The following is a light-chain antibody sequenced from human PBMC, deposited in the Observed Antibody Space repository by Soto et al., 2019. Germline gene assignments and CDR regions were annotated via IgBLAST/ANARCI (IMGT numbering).Light chain of an antibody. CDR1: QSLSSSY. J-gene: IGKJ2*01. Sequence: EIVLTQSPGTLSLSPGDRATLSCRAGQSLSSSYLAWYQQKPCQAPRLLLYGAANRATGIPDRFSGGGSGTHFTLTISRLEPEDFAVYYCQLYGTSLFTFGQGTKLEIK. CDR3: QLYGTSLFT. CDR2: GAA. V-gene: IGKV3-20*01.